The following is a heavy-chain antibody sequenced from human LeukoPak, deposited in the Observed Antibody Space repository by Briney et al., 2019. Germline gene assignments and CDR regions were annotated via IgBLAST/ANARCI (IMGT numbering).Heavy chain of an antibody. Sequence: PGRSLRLSCAASGFTFSSYGMHWVRQAPGKGLEWVAVISYDGSNKYYADSVKGQFTISRDSSKNTLYLQMNSLRAEDTAVYYCAKVSGGGLYYDGMDVWGQGTTVTVSS. CDR1: GFTFSSYG. CDR3: AKVSGGGLYYDGMDV. V-gene: IGHV3-30*18. J-gene: IGHJ6*02. D-gene: IGHD1-14*01. CDR2: ISYDGSNK.